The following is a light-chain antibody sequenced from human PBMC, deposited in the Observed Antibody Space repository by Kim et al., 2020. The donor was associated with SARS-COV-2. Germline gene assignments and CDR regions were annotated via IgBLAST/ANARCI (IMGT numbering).Light chain of an antibody. CDR3: QQSYSTLHT. CDR1: QSIISH. V-gene: IGKV1-39*01. J-gene: IGKJ2*01. CDR2: ATS. Sequence: SASVGDRVTITCRASQSIISHLNWYQQKPGKAPKLLIYATSTLQSGVPSRFSGSGSGTDFTLTISSLHPDDFATYYCQQSYSTLHTFGQGTKLEI.